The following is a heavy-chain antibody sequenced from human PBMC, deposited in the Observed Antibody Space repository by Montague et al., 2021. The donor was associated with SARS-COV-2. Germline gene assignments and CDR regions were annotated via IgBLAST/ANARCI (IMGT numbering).Heavy chain of an antibody. V-gene: IGHV4-34*01. CDR3: AKSAWHNWYFDI. CDR1: GGSFSGYF. CDR2: MPYSGST. D-gene: IGHD2/OR15-2a*01. Sequence: SETLSLTCAIYGGSFSGYFWGRIRQPPGKGLEWIGSMPYSGSTYHNPSLKSRVSISVDTSKNQFSLKLSSMTAADTAVYYCAKSAWHNWYFDIWGRGTLVTVSS. J-gene: IGHJ2*01.